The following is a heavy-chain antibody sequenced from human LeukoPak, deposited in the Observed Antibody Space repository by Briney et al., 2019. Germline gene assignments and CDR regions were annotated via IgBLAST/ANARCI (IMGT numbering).Heavy chain of an antibody. J-gene: IGHJ5*02. Sequence: ASVKVSCKASGYTFTCYYMHWVRQAPGLGLEWMGWISAYNGNTNYAQKLQGRVTVTTDTSTSTAYMELRSLRSDDTAVYYCARNDAYYDFWSGYYTGGDWFDPWGQGTLVTVSS. V-gene: IGHV1-18*04. D-gene: IGHD3-3*01. CDR1: GYTFTCYY. CDR2: ISAYNGNT. CDR3: ARNDAYYDFWSGYYTGGDWFDP.